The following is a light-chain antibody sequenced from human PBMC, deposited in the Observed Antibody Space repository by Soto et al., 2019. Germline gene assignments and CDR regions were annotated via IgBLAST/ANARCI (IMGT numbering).Light chain of an antibody. CDR2: SAS. J-gene: IGKJ2*01. CDR3: QHYGSSPPYT. Sequence: EIVLTQSPGTLSLSPGESATLSCRAGQRVRRSHIAWYRQKPCQAPWRLSYSASNRATGITHRFSGSGSGTDFTLTISRLEAEDSAVYYCQHYGSSPPYTFGQGPRWIS. CDR1: QRVRRSH. V-gene: IGKV3-20*01.